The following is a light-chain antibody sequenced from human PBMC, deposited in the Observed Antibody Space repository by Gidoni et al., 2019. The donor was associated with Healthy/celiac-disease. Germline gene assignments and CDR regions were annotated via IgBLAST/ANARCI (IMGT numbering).Light chain of an antibody. CDR3: QQYDNLPLT. J-gene: IGKJ4*01. CDR2: DAP. V-gene: IGKV1-33*01. CDR1: QDISNY. Sequence: DNQLTQPPSSLSASVGDSVTTTCQASQDISNYFNWYQQKPVKAPKLLIYDAPNLETWGPSRFSRSGSSTYFTFTISTLQPEDIATYYCQQYDNLPLTFGGGTKVEIK.